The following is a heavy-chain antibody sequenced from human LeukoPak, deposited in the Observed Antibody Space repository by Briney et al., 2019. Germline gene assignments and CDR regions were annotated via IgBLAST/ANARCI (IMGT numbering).Heavy chain of an antibody. D-gene: IGHD3-10*01. CDR1: GGIFSSYT. CDR3: ARDRGITMVRGVKSNSFDY. V-gene: IGHV1-69*04. Sequence: SVKVSCKASGGIFSSYTISWVRQAPGQGLEWMGRIIPILGIANYAQKFQGRVTITADKSTSTAYMELSSLRSEDTAVYYCARDRGITMVRGVKSNSFDYWGQGTLVTVSS. CDR2: IIPILGIA. J-gene: IGHJ4*02.